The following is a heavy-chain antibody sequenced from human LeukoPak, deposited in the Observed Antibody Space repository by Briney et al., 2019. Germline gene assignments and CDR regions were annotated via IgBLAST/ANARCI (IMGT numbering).Heavy chain of an antibody. CDR1: GYTFTSYG. CDR3: ARARGQTISITIFGVPAHDAFGI. Sequence: GASVKVSCKASGYTFTSYGISWVRQAPGQGLEWMGWISAYNGNTNYAQKLQGRVTMTTDTSTSTAYMELRSLRSDDTAVYYCARARGQTISITIFGVPAHDAFGIWGQGTMVTVSS. J-gene: IGHJ3*02. D-gene: IGHD3-3*01. CDR2: ISAYNGNT. V-gene: IGHV1-18*01.